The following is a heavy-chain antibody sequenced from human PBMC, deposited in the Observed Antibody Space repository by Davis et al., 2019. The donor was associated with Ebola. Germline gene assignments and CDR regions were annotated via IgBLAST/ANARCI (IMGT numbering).Heavy chain of an antibody. Sequence: PGGSLRLSCAASGFTFSSYWMHWVRQAPGKGLVWVSRINSGGGLTTYADSVKGRFTISRDNSKNTLYLQMSSLRAEDTAVYYCARDLPGGDWYFDLWGRGTLVTVSS. CDR1: GFTFSSYW. J-gene: IGHJ2*01. CDR3: ARDLPGGDWYFDL. CDR2: INSGGGLT. V-gene: IGHV3-74*03. D-gene: IGHD1-14*01.